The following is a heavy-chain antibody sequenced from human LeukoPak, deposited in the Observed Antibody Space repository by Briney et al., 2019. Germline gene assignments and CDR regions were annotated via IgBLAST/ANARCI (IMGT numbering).Heavy chain of an antibody. Sequence: GGSLRLSCATSGFTFSSYVMSWVRQAPGVGREWGSSVIGDGGSTYYADSVKGRFTISRDNAKNSLYLQMNSLRAEDTAVYYCARVVAAAGHSIWGQGTMGSVSS. D-gene: IGHD6-13*01. CDR3: ARVVAAAGHSI. CDR1: GFTFSSYV. V-gene: IGHV3-23*01. J-gene: IGHJ3*02. CDR2: VIGDGGST.